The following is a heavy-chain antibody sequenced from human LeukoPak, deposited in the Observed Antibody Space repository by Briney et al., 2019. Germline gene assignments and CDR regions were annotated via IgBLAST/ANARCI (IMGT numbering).Heavy chain of an antibody. Sequence: SETLSLTCTVSGGSISSYDWSWIRQPPGKGLEWIGYIYYSGSTNYNPSLKSRVTISVDTSKNQFSLKLSSVTAADTAVYYCARGKVADFWSGYPYYYYYMDVWGKGTTVTVSS. CDR2: IYYSGST. D-gene: IGHD3-3*01. CDR1: GGSISSYD. J-gene: IGHJ6*03. CDR3: ARGKVADFWSGYPYYYYYMDV. V-gene: IGHV4-59*01.